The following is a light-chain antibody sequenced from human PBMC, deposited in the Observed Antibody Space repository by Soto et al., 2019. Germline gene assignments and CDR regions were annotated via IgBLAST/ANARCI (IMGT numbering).Light chain of an antibody. CDR3: QQYGSSPYS. Sequence: EIVLTQSPGTLSLSPGERATLSCRASQSVSSSYLAWYQQKPGQAPRLLIYGASSSATGIPDRFSGSGSVTDFTLTISTLEPEDFAVYYCQQYGSSPYSFGHGTKLEIK. V-gene: IGKV3-20*01. J-gene: IGKJ2*01. CDR1: QSVSSSY. CDR2: GAS.